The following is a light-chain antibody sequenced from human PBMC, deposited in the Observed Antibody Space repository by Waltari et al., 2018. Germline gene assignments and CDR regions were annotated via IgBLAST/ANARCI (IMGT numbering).Light chain of an antibody. CDR1: NSDVGAYQY. Sequence: QSALTQPASVSGSPGQSITISCTGTNSDVGAYQYVSWYQQNPGKAPKLIIFDVSRRPSGVFYRVSGSKSGSTASLTISGLQAGDEADYYCSSYTTSATWVFGGGTRVAVL. CDR3: SSYTTSATWV. V-gene: IGLV2-14*03. CDR2: DVS. J-gene: IGLJ3*02.